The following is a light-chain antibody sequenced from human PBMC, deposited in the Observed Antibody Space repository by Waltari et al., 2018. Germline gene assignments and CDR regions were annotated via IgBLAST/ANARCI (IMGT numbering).Light chain of an antibody. V-gene: IGKV3-15*01. CDR2: GAS. Sequence: EIVMTQSPATLAVSPGERPTLSCRASQSISTMLAWYQQKPGQAPRFLIYGASTRAPGIPARFSGSGSGTEYTLTISSLQSEDFAVYYCQQYNDWPYTFGQGTKLEIK. J-gene: IGKJ2*01. CDR1: QSISTM. CDR3: QQYNDWPYT.